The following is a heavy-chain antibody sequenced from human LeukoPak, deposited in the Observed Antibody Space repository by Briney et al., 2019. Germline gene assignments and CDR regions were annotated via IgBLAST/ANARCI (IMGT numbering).Heavy chain of an antibody. V-gene: IGHV4-4*07. Sequence: SEALSLTCTVSGGTFSNYYWSWIRQPAGKGLEWIGRIYTSGSTNYNPSVKSRVTMSVDTSNNRFSLKLTSVTAADTAVYYCARQPPQYYGMDVWGQGTTVTVSS. D-gene: IGHD1-14*01. J-gene: IGHJ6*02. CDR3: ARQPPQYYGMDV. CDR2: IYTSGST. CDR1: GGTFSNYY.